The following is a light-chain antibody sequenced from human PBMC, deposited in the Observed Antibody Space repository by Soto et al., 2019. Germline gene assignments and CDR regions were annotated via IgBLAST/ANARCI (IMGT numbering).Light chain of an antibody. Sequence: EIVMTQSPATLSVSLGERATLSCRASQSVSSNLAWYQQNPGQAPRLLIYGASTMATGIPARFSGSGSGTELTLTISALQSDHFAGYDFQQYNNWPTFGQGTGVDIK. CDR1: QSVSSN. V-gene: IGKV3-15*01. J-gene: IGKJ1*01. CDR3: QQYNNWPT. CDR2: GAS.